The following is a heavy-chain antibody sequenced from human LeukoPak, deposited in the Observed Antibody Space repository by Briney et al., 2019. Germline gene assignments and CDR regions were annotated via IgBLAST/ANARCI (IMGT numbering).Heavy chain of an antibody. CDR1: DYYINNGYY. CDR3: ARQTEPDYKTSGWYFDL. D-gene: IGHD1-14*01. J-gene: IGHJ2*01. V-gene: IGHV4-38-2*01. Sequence: SETLSLTCRVSDYYINNGYYWGWIRQPPGKGLEWIGSIYHSGNTYYNPSLKSRVTISIDTSKNQFSLKLTSVTAADTAVYYCARQTEPDYKTSGWYFDLWGRGTLVTVSS. CDR2: IYHSGNT.